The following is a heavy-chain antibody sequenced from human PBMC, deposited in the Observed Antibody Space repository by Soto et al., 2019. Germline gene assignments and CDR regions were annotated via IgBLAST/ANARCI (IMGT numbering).Heavy chain of an antibody. CDR2: ISGGGGST. D-gene: IGHD2-21*02. CDR1: GFTFGNYA. V-gene: IGHV3-23*01. Sequence: DVQLLESGGGLVQPGGSLRLACAASGFTFGNYAINWVRLAPGKGLEWVSGISGGGGSTYYADSVKGRFTIFRVTSKNTVFLQMNSLRADDTAVYYCAKGFIVVVTVLRPDEAFDVWGQGTMVTVSS. CDR3: AKGFIVVVTVLRPDEAFDV. J-gene: IGHJ3*01.